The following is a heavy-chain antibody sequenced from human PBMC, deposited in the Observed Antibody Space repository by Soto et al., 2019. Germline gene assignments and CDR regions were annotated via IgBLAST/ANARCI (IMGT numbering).Heavy chain of an antibody. V-gene: IGHV4-38-2*01. J-gene: IGHJ6*02. CDR3: ARTFNYYGMYA. Sequence: SENMSLSCAVSGYSIASGYYWAWIRQSTGKGLERIGSIYHAGSVYYNPSLNSRVAVSLDTSKNHFSLKMTSVTAADTAVYYCARTFNYYGMYARA. CDR1: GYSIASGYY. CDR2: IYHAGSV.